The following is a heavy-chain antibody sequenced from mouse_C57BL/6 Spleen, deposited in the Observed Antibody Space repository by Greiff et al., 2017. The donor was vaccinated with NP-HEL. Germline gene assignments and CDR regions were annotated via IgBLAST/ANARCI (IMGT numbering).Heavy chain of an antibody. Sequence: VHVKQSGPELVKPGASVKIPCKASGYTFTDYNMDWVKQSHGKSLEWIGDINPNNGGTIYNQKFKGKATLTVDKSSSTAYMELRSLTSEDTAVYYCARRGNYYGSRGFAYWGQGTLVTVSA. CDR1: GYTFTDYN. V-gene: IGHV1-18*01. CDR3: ARRGNYYGSRGFAY. J-gene: IGHJ3*01. D-gene: IGHD1-1*01. CDR2: INPNNGGT.